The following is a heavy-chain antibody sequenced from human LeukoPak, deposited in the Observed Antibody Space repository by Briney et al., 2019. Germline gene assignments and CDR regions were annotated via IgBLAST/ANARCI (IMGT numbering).Heavy chain of an antibody. CDR3: ATSYYDFYYFDY. V-gene: IGHV3-7*03. D-gene: IGHD3-3*01. CDR2: IGEDGSEK. CDR1: GFTFSSYW. J-gene: IGHJ4*02. Sequence: GGSLRLSCAASGFTFSSYWMTWVRQAPGKGLEWVANIGEDGSEKYYVDSVKGRFTISRDNSKNTLYLQMNSLRAEDTAVYYCATSYYDFYYFDYWGQGTLVTVSS.